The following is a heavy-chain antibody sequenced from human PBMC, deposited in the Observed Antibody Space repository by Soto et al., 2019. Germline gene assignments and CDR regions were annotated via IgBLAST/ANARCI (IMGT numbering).Heavy chain of an antibody. Sequence: SETLSLTCGVYGGSFSGYYWSWIRQPPGKGLEWIGEVNHSGSTNYNPSLKSRVTISRDNAKKSLFLQMNSLRAEDTAVYYCARGRYADSYWGQGALVTVSS. D-gene: IGHD2-2*01. CDR2: VNHSGST. V-gene: IGHV4-34*01. CDR1: GGSFSGYY. CDR3: ARGRYADSY. J-gene: IGHJ4*02.